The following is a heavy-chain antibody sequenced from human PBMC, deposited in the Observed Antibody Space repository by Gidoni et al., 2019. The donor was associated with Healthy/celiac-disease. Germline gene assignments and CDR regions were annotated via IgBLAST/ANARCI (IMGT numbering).Heavy chain of an antibody. Sequence: VQLVESGGGLVKPGGSLRLACAASGFTFSNAWMSWVRQAPGKGLEWVGLIKSKTDGGTTDYAAPVNGRFTISRADSKNTLYLQMNSLKTEDTAVYYCTTDLGFSSGYWGQGTLVTVSS. J-gene: IGHJ4*02. V-gene: IGHV3-15*01. D-gene: IGHD3-10*01. CDR2: IKSKTDGGTT. CDR1: GFTFSNAW. CDR3: TTDLGFSSGY.